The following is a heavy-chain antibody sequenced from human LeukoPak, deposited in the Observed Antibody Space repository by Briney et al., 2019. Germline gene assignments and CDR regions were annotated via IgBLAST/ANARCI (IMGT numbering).Heavy chain of an antibody. CDR2: ISSSGSTI. CDR3: ARVEMATAMAYYYYGMDV. J-gene: IGHJ6*02. D-gene: IGHD5-24*01. Sequence: KPGGSLRLSCAASGFTFSDYYMSWIRQAPGKGLEWVSYISSSGSTIYYADSVKGRFTISRDNAENSLYLQMNSLRAEDTAVYYCARVEMATAMAYYYYGMDVWGQGTTVTVSS. V-gene: IGHV3-11*01. CDR1: GFTFSDYY.